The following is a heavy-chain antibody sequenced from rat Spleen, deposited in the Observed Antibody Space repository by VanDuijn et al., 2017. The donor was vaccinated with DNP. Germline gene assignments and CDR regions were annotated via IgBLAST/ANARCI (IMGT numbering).Heavy chain of an antibody. CDR2: ISYDGSST. V-gene: IGHV5-29*01. D-gene: IGHD1-9*01. CDR1: GFIFSNYW. J-gene: IGHJ2*01. CDR3: ARHLTMGITPFDY. Sequence: EVQLVESGGGPVQPGRSLKLSCVASGFIFSNYWMTWIRQAPGKGLEWVATISYDGSSTYYRDSVKGRFTISRDNAESTLYLQMDSLRPEDTATYYCARHLTMGITPFDYWGQGVMVTVSS.